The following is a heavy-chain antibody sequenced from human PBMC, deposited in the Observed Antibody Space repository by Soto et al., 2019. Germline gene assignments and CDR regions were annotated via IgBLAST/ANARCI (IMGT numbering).Heavy chain of an antibody. CDR2: INHSGSA. J-gene: IGHJ5*02. V-gene: IGHV4-34*01. D-gene: IGHD3-3*01. CDR3: ASGYYDFWSGYPNWFDP. CDR1: CGSFSGYY. Sequence: PSETLSLTCAVYCGSFSGYYWSWIRQPPGKGLEWIGEINHSGSANYNPSLKSRVTISVDTSKNQFSLKLSSVTAADTAVYYCASGYYDFWSGYPNWFDPWGQGTLVTVSS.